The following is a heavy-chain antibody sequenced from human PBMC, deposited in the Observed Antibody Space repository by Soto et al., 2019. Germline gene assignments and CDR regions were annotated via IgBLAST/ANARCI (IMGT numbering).Heavy chain of an antibody. D-gene: IGHD4-4*01. CDR3: AKDKRGNYPLYGMDV. V-gene: IGHV3-30*18. CDR1: GFTFSSYG. CDR2: ISYDGSNK. J-gene: IGHJ6*02. Sequence: GGSLRLSCAASGFTFSSYGMHWVRQAPGKGLEWVAVISYDGSNKYYAETVKGRFTISRDNSKNSLYLQINSLIAEDTAVYYCAKDKRGNYPLYGMDVWGQGTTVTVSS.